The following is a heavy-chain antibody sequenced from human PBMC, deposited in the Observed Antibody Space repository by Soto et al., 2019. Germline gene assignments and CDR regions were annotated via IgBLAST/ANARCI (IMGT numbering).Heavy chain of an antibody. D-gene: IGHD2-15*01. CDR1: GGSISSSSYY. CDR3: AAGGLGYCSGGSCYGLAEFDY. CDR2: IYYSGST. J-gene: IGHJ4*02. Sequence: SETLSLTCTVSGGSISSSSYYWGWIRQPPGKGLEWIGSIYYSGSTYYNPSLKSRVTISVDTSKNQFSLKLSSVTAADTAVYYCAAGGLGYCSGGSCYGLAEFDYWGQGTLVTVSS. V-gene: IGHV4-39*01.